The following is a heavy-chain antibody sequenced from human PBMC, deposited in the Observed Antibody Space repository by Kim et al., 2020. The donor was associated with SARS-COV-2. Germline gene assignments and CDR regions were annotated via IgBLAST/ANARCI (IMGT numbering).Heavy chain of an antibody. V-gene: IGHV4-59*08. CDR2: IYYSGST. CDR1: GGSISSYY. J-gene: IGHJ4*02. Sequence: SETLSLTCTVSGGSISSYYWSWIRQPPGKGLEWIGYIYYSGSTNYNPSLKSRVTISVDTSKNQFSLKLSSVTAADTAVYYCARQGLGAGLDYWGQGTLVTVSS. CDR3: ARQGLGAGLDY. D-gene: IGHD6-13*01.